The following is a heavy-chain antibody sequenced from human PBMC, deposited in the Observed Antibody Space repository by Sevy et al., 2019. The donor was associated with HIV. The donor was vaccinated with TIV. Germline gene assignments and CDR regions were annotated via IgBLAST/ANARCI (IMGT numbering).Heavy chain of an antibody. D-gene: IGHD3-3*01. J-gene: IGHJ6*02. CDR3: ARRPDFGVIIPTGVLDV. CDR2: ISDSGRST. Sequence: GGSLRLSCAGSGFTFGTYAMTWVRQAPGKGLQWVSVISDSGRSTYYADSVQGRVTISRDNPKNTMHLHMNSLRVEDTATYYCARRPDFGVIIPTGVLDVWGQGTTVTVSS. V-gene: IGHV3-23*01. CDR1: GFTFGTYA.